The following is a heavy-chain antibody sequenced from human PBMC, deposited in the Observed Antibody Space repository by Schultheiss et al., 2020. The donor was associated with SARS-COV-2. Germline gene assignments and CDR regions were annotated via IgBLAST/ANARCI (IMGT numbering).Heavy chain of an antibody. CDR1: GGSISSYY. Sequence: SETLSLTCTVSGGSISSYYWSWIRQPAGKGLEWIGYIYYSGSTNYNPSLKSRVTMSVDTSKNQFSLKLSSVTAADTAVYYCARDPSYTISYYYYYMDVWGKGTTVTVSS. V-gene: IGHV4-59*01. CDR2: IYYSGST. D-gene: IGHD3-3*01. J-gene: IGHJ6*03. CDR3: ARDPSYTISYYYYYMDV.